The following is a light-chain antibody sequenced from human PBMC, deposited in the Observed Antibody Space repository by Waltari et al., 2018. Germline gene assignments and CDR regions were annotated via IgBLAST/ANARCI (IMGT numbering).Light chain of an antibody. J-gene: IGKJ2*01. V-gene: IGKV3-20*01. CDR1: QSVSSSY. CDR3: QQYASAPNT. CDR2: DAS. Sequence: EIVLTQSPGTLSLFPGARVTLPCRASQSVSSSYLAWYQQKAGQAPRLLIYDASRRATDIPDRFSGSGSGTDFTLTISRLEPEDFAVYFCQQYASAPNTFGQGTKLEIK.